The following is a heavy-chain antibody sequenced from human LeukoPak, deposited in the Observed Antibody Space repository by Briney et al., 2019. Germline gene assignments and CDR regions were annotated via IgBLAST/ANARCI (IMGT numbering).Heavy chain of an antibody. D-gene: IGHD3-16*02. CDR2: IYYSGST. J-gene: IGHJ4*01. Sequence: SETLSLTCAVSGGSIISYCGNGIRQPPGRGLEWIGYIYYSGSTNYNPSLKSRVTISVDTAKNQFSLKLSSVTAADTAVYYCARHMGLGSTYLYTYFDYWGKGTLVTVSS. V-gene: IGHV4-59*08. CDR3: ARHMGLGSTYLYTYFDY. CDR1: GGSIISYC.